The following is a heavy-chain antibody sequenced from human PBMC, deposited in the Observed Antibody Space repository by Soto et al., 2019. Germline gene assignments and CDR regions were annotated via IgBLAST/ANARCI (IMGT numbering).Heavy chain of an antibody. D-gene: IGHD3-22*01. CDR3: ARSPYYYDSSNYYGY. CDR2: ISSSSTTI. J-gene: IGHJ4*02. CDR1: GFTFSSYG. Sequence: EVQLVESGGGLVQPGGSLRLSCAASGFTFSSYGMNWVRQAPGKGLEWVSYISSSSTTIYYADSVKGRFTIFRDNAKTSLYLQLNRLRDVATAVYYLARSPYYYDSSNYYGYWGQGTLVTVSS. V-gene: IGHV3-48*02.